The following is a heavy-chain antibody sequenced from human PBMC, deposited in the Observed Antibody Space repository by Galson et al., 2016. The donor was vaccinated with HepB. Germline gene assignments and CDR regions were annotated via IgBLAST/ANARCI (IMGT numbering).Heavy chain of an antibody. D-gene: IGHD2-21*02. CDR2: IDWDDDK. CDR3: ARRHYSADSGGFAH. J-gene: IGHJ4*02. Sequence: PALVKPTQTLTLTCTFSGFSLTTRGMSVSWIRQPPGKALEWLARIDWDDDKFYSSSLRTRLTISKDTSKDQVVLSMTSVNPVDTATYYCARRHYSADSGGFAHGAQGILVTVSS. CDR1: GFSLTTRGMS. V-gene: IGHV2-70*17.